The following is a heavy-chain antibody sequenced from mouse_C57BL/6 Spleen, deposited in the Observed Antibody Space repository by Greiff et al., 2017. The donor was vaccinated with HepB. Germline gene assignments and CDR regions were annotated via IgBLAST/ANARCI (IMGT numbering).Heavy chain of an antibody. CDR3: ARWDTTVVNFDY. J-gene: IGHJ2*01. CDR1: GYAFSSYW. V-gene: IGHV1-80*01. Sequence: VQLQQSGAELVKPGASVKISCKASGYAFSSYWMNWVKQRPGKGLEWIGQIYPGDGDTNYKGKFKGTATLTADKSSSTAYMQLSSLTSEDSAVYFCARWDTTVVNFDYWGQGTTLTVSS. CDR2: IYPGDGDT. D-gene: IGHD1-1*01.